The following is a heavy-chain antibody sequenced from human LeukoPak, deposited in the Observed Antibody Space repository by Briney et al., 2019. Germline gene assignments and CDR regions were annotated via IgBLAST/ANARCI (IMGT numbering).Heavy chain of an antibody. Sequence: AGGSLRLSCATSGFTFSTSWMHWVRQAPGKGLVWVSRINTDGNTRDYADSVKGRFTISRDSAKNTLYLQLNSLRAEDTAVYYCAREEGLSSSWGYWGQGTLVTVSS. V-gene: IGHV3-74*01. CDR2: INTDGNTR. J-gene: IGHJ4*02. D-gene: IGHD6-13*01. CDR3: AREEGLSSSWGY. CDR1: GFTFSTSW.